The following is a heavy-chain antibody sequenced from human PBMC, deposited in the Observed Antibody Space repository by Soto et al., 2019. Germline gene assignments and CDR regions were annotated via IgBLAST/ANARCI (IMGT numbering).Heavy chain of an antibody. CDR2: ISDSGGST. CDR1: GFTFSSYA. CDR3: AKDIVVVPAAPLYYYYGMDV. Sequence: LRLSCAASGFTFSSYAMSWVRQAPGKGLEWVSAISDSGGSTYYADSVKGRFTISRDNSKNTLYLQMNSLRAEDTAVYYCAKDIVVVPAAPLYYYYGMDVWGQGTTVTVSS. V-gene: IGHV3-23*01. D-gene: IGHD2-2*01. J-gene: IGHJ6*02.